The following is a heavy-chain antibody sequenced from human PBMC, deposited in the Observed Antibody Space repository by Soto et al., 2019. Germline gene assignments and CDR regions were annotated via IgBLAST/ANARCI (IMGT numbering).Heavy chain of an antibody. J-gene: IGHJ4*02. V-gene: IGHV3-23*01. Sequence: EVQLLESGGGLVQPGGSLRLSCAASGFTFSNYAMSWVRQTPGKGLEWVSTISGGGGNTYYPDSVKGRFTISRDNSKDTAYLQSNRLRAEDTAIYYCAKERLGRGADYWGQGALVTV. CDR2: ISGGGGNT. CDR1: GFTFSNYA. CDR3: AKERLGRGADY.